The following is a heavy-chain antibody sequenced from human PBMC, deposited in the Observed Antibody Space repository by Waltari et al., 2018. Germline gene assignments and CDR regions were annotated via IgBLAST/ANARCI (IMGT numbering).Heavy chain of an antibody. CDR3: ARHHLRGPYYDFWSGYMYYFDY. Sequence: QVQLQESGPGLVKPSETLSLTCAVSGYSISSGYYWGWIRQPPGKGLEWIGSIYHSGSTYYNPSLKSRVTISVDTSKNQFSLKLSSVTATDTAVYYCARHHLRGPYYDFWSGYMYYFDYWGQGTLVTVSS. V-gene: IGHV4-38-2*01. CDR1: GYSISSGYY. CDR2: IYHSGST. J-gene: IGHJ4*02. D-gene: IGHD3-3*01.